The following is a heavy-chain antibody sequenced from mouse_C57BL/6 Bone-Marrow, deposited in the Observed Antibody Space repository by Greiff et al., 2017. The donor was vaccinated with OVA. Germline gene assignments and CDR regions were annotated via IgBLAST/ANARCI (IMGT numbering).Heavy chain of an antibody. Sequence: EVNLVESGGGLVKPGGSLKLSCAASGFTFSDYGMHWVRQAPEKGLAWVAYISSGSSTIYYADTVKGRFTISRDNAKNTLFLQMTSLRSEDTAMYYCARGSGSSYGIAYWGQGTLVTVSA. CDR2: ISSGSSTI. D-gene: IGHD1-1*01. CDR1: GFTFSDYG. J-gene: IGHJ3*01. V-gene: IGHV5-17*01. CDR3: ARGSGSSYGIAY.